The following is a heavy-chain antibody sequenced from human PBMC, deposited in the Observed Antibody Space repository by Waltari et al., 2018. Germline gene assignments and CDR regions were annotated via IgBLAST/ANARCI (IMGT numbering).Heavy chain of an antibody. CDR3: VRDAFGNTIGGVFDY. J-gene: IGHJ4*02. Sequence: EVQLVESGGGLVQPGKSLRLSCVASGFMFEDSAMHWVRQVPGKGLEWLSGSSWHSNNIVYADSVKGRFTISRDNAENSLYLLMNNLRAEDTALYYCVRDAFGNTIGGVFDYWGQGTLLTVSS. CDR2: SSWHSNNI. D-gene: IGHD3-3*01. CDR1: GFMFEDSA. V-gene: IGHV3-9*01.